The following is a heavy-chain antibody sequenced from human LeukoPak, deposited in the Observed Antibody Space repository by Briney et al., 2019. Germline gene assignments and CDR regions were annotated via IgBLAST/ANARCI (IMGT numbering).Heavy chain of an antibody. CDR2: ISRSSTTI. D-gene: IGHD6-13*01. V-gene: IGHV3-48*01. CDR3: AKAGYSSSLLDY. Sequence: GGSLRLSCAASGFTFNSYSMNWVRQAPGKGLEWVSYISRSSTTIYYADSLKGRFTISRDNAKNSLYLQMNSLRAEDTAVYYCAKAGYSSSLLDYWGQGALVTVSS. J-gene: IGHJ4*02. CDR1: GFTFNSYS.